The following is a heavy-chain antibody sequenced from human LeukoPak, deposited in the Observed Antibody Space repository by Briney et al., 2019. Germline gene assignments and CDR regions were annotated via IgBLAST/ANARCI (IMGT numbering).Heavy chain of an antibody. D-gene: IGHD4-17*01. J-gene: IGHJ4*02. Sequence: GGSLRLSCAASGFIFSDYWMTWVRQAPGRGLEWVGNIKKDGSEKYYVESLKGRFTISRDNVKNSLYLQMNSLRVEDTAVYYCARDLQDGVPTAYWGRGTLVIVS. V-gene: IGHV3-7*01. CDR2: IKKDGSEK. CDR1: GFIFSDYW. CDR3: ARDLQDGVPTAY.